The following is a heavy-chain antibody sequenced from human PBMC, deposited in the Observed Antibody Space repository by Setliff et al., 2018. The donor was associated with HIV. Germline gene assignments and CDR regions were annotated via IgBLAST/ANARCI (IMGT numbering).Heavy chain of an antibody. CDR1: GYTFTNYY. CDR2: TNPSGGST. Sequence: ASVKVSCKASGYTFTNYYIHWVRQAPGQGLEWMGITNPSGGSTTYAQKFQGRVTMTRDTSTSTVYMELSSLRSEDTAVYYCARDAFDYTAYYYSYMDVWGKGTTVTVSS. V-gene: IGHV1-46*01. CDR3: ARDAFDYTAYYYSYMDV. D-gene: IGHD4-4*01. J-gene: IGHJ6*03.